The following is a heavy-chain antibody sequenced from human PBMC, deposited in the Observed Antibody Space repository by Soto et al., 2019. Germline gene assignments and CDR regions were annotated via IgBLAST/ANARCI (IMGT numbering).Heavy chain of an antibody. CDR1: GFTFSSYA. V-gene: IGHV3-23*01. J-gene: IGHJ4*02. CDR3: AKDPLALTIFGVVITPLDY. D-gene: IGHD3-3*01. CDR2: ISGSGGST. Sequence: EVQLLESGGGLVQPGGSLRLSCAASGFTFSSYAMSWVRQAPGKGLEWVSAISGSGGSTYYADSVKGRFTISRDNSKNTLYLQMNSLRADDTAVYYCAKDPLALTIFGVVITPLDYWGQGTLVTVSS.